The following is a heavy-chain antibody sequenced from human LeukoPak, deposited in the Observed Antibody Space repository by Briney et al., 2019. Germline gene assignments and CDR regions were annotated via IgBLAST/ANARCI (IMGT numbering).Heavy chain of an antibody. D-gene: IGHD2-8*01. CDR2: INHSGST. J-gene: IGHJ5*02. V-gene: IGHV4-34*01. CDR1: GGSFSGYY. Sequence: SETLSLTCAVYGGSFSGYYWSWIRQPPGKGLEWIGEINHSGSTNYNPSLKSQITVSVSTSKYQFSLKLSSVTAADTAVYYCARHPWYAQFTSWGQGTLVTVSS. CDR3: ARHPWYAQFTS.